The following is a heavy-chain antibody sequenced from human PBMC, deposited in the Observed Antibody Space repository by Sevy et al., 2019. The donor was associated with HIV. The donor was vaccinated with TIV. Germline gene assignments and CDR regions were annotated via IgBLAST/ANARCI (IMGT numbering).Heavy chain of an antibody. CDR1: GFSLNSFW. D-gene: IGHD2-15*01. V-gene: IGHV3-7*01. Sequence: GGSLRLSCAASGFSLNSFWMNWVRQTPGKGLEWVANINQNGSGTYYVDSVKGRFTISRDNSRNLLYLQMTSLRVEDTALYYSVRAVATNGSFWGQGTLVTVSS. CDR3: VRAVATNGSF. CDR2: INQNGSGT. J-gene: IGHJ4*02.